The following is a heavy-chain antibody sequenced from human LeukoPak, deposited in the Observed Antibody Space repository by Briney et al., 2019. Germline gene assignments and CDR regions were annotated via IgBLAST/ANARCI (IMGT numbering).Heavy chain of an antibody. Sequence: GGSLRLSCAASGFTFDDYAMHWVRQAPGKGLEWVSGISWNSGSIGYADSVKGRFTISRDNAKNSLYLQMNSLRAEDTALYYCAKGAIFGVVITKPYNWFGPWGQGTQVTVSS. CDR2: ISWNSGSI. CDR1: GFTFDDYA. V-gene: IGHV3-9*01. CDR3: AKGAIFGVVITKPYNWFGP. D-gene: IGHD3-3*01. J-gene: IGHJ5*02.